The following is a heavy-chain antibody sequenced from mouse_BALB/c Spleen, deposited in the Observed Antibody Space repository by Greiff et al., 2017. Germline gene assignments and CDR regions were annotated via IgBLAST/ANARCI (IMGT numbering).Heavy chain of an antibody. CDR2: INPDSSTI. D-gene: IGHD2-4*01. CDR1: GFDFSRYW. Sequence: EVQLVESGGGLVQPGGSLKLSCAASGFDFSRYWMSWVRQAPGKGLEWIGEINPDSSTINYTPSLKDKFIISRDNAKNTLYLQMSKVRSEDTALYYCARRDMITTLSYYYAMDYWGQGTSVTVSS. V-gene: IGHV4-1*02. CDR3: ARRDMITTLSYYYAMDY. J-gene: IGHJ4*01.